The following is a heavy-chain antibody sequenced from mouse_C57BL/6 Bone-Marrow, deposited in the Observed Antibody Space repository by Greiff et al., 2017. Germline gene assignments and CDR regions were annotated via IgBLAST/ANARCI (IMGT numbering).Heavy chain of an antibody. D-gene: IGHD1-1*01. J-gene: IGHJ1*03. CDR2: ISYDGSN. V-gene: IGHV3-6*01. CDR1: GYSITSGYY. Sequence: EVKLVESGPGLVKPSQSLSLTCSVTGYSITSGYYWNWIRQFPGNKLEWMGYISYDGSNNYNPSLKNRISITRDTSKNQFFLKLNSVTTEDTATYYCAGITTVHFDVWGTGTTVTVSS. CDR3: AGITTVHFDV.